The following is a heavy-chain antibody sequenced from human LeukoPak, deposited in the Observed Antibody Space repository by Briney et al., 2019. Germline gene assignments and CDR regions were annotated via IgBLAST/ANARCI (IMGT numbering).Heavy chain of an antibody. CDR3: VRVVHYGSRPAVG. V-gene: IGHV3-11*01. D-gene: IGHD3-10*01. Sequence: GGSLRLSCAASGFPFSDYYVSWIRQAPGKGLEWVSYISSSGDTIYYADSVKGRFTISRDNAKNSVHLQMNSLRAEDTAVYYCVRVVHYGSRPAVGWGQGTLVTVSS. CDR2: ISSSGDTI. CDR1: GFPFSDYY. J-gene: IGHJ4*02.